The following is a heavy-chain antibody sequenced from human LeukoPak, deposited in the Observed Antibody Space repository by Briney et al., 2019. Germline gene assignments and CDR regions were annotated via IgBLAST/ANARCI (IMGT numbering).Heavy chain of an antibody. CDR1: GYTFTGYY. CDR2: INPNSGGT. CDR3: ARAPRTTYYYYGMDV. Sequence: ASVKVSCKASGYTFTGYYMHWVRQAPGQGLEWMGWINPNSGGTNYAQKFQGRVTMTRDTSISTAYMELSRLRSDDTAVYYCARAPRTTYYYYGMDVWGQGTTVTVSS. J-gene: IGHJ6*02. D-gene: IGHD1-7*01. V-gene: IGHV1-2*02.